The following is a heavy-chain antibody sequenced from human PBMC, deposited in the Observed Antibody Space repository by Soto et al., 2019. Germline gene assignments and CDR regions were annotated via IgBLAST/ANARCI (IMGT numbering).Heavy chain of an antibody. CDR1: GYTFTSYG. V-gene: IGHV1-18*01. D-gene: IGHD3-10*01. J-gene: IGHJ4*02. CDR2: ISAYNGNT. CDR3: ARDDGSGSYYNPIDY. Sequence: ASVKVSCKASGYTFTSYGISWVRQAPGQGLEWMGWISAYNGNTNYAQKLQGRVTMTTDTSTSTAYMELRSLRSDDTAVYYCARDDGSGSYYNPIDYWGQGTLVTVSS.